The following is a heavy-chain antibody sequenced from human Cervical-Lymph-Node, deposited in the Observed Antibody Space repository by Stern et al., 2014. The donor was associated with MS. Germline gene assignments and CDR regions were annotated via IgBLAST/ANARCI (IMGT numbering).Heavy chain of an antibody. D-gene: IGHD3-22*01. J-gene: IGHJ4*02. V-gene: IGHV1-3*01. CDR3: ARGGHDSSGYYYPSGY. Sequence: QVPLVLSEAEVKKPGASVKGSCKASGYTFTSYAMHWVRQAPGKRLEWIGWINAGNGNTKYAQKFQGRVTITRDTSESTAYMELSSLRSEDTAVYYCARGGHDSSGYYYPSGYWGQGTLVTVSS. CDR2: INAGNGNT. CDR1: GYTFTSYA.